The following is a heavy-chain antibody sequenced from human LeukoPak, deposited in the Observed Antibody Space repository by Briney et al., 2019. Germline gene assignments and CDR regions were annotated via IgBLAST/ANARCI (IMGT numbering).Heavy chain of an antibody. CDR1: KFTFSNYG. CDR2: VSSDGGTK. Sequence: GGSLRLSCTASKFTFSNYGMQWVRQAPGKGLEWVAVVSSDGGTKYYADSVKGRFTISRDNSKNTLYLRVDSLRAEDTAVYYCAAAVLGTRGYFDYWGLGTPVTVS. V-gene: IGHV3-30*03. CDR3: AAAVLGTRGYFDY. D-gene: IGHD6-19*01. J-gene: IGHJ4*03.